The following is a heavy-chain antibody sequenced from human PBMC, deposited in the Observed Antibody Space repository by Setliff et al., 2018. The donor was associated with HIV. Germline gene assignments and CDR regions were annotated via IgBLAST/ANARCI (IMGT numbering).Heavy chain of an antibody. Sequence: ASVKVSCKASGSTFTSYAMNWVRQAPGQGLEWMGWINTNTGNPTYAQGFTGRFVFSLDTSVSTAYLQISSLKAEDTAVYYCARMATVYYYYMDVWGKGTTVTVSS. CDR2: INTNTGNP. V-gene: IGHV7-4-1*02. D-gene: IGHD4-4*01. CDR1: GSTFTSYA. J-gene: IGHJ6*03. CDR3: ARMATVYYYYMDV.